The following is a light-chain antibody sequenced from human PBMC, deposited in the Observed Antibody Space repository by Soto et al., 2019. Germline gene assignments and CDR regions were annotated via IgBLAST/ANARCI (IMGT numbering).Light chain of an antibody. Sequence: DIQMTQSPSTLSASVGDRVTITCRASQSISSWLAWYLQKPGKAPKLLIYKASTLQDGVPSRFSGSGSGTEVTLTISSLQPDDFATYYCQQYSSYSTYTFGQGTKLEIK. CDR1: QSISSW. CDR2: KAS. CDR3: QQYSSYSTYT. J-gene: IGKJ2*01. V-gene: IGKV1-5*03.